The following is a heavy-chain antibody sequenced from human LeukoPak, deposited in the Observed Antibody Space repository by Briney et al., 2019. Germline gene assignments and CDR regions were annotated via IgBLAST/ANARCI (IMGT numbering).Heavy chain of an antibody. Sequence: SETLSLTCTVSGGSISSYYWSWIRQPAGKGLEWIGEINHSGSTNYNPSLKSRVTISVDTSKNQFSLKLSSVTAADTAVYYCARHPLAAVFVGFDYWGQGTLVTVSS. D-gene: IGHD2-15*01. CDR3: ARHPLAAVFVGFDY. V-gene: IGHV4-34*01. J-gene: IGHJ4*02. CDR2: INHSGST. CDR1: GGSISSYY.